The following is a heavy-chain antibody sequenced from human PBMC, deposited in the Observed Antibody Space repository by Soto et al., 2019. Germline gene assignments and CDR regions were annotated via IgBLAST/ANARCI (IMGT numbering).Heavy chain of an antibody. CDR2: INPNSGGT. CDR1: GYTFTDYY. J-gene: IGHJ6*02. Sequence: GASVKVSCKASGYTFTDYYMHWVRQAPGQGLEWMGWINPNSGGTNYAQKFQGRVTMTRDTSISTAYMELSRLRSDDTAVYYCARGQVNPVSGGMDVWGQGTTVTVSS. D-gene: IGHD2-21*01. V-gene: IGHV1-2*02. CDR3: ARGQVNPVSGGMDV.